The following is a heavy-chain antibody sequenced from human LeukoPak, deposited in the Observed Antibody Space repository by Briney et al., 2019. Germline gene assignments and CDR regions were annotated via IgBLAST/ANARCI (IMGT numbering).Heavy chain of an antibody. Sequence: GGSLRLSCVAFGSTFGKYWMSWVRQAPGKGLEWVANIKLDGSEKNYVDSVKGRFTISRDNTKNSLYLQMNSLRAEDTAVFYCARDQYDTWSRRGNFDSWGQGTLVIVSS. CDR3: ARDQYDTWSRRGNFDS. CDR1: GSTFGKYW. J-gene: IGHJ4*02. V-gene: IGHV3-7*03. D-gene: IGHD3-3*01. CDR2: IKLDGSEK.